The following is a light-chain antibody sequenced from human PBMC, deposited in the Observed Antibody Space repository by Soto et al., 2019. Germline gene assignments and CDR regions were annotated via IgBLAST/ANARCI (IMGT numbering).Light chain of an antibody. CDR1: QSISNY. CDR3: QQSFSPLWT. CDR2: AAS. V-gene: IGKV1-39*01. Sequence: DIQMTQSPSSLSASVGDRVTITCRASQSISNYLNWYQQKPGKAPKLLIYAASSMQSGVPSRLSGSGSVTDSTLTISSLQPDDSANYYCQQSFSPLWTFGQGTKVEV. J-gene: IGKJ1*01.